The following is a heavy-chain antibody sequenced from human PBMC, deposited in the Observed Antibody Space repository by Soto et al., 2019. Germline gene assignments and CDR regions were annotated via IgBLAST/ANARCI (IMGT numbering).Heavy chain of an antibody. V-gene: IGHV1-8*01. Sequence: ASVKVSCKASGYTFTSYDINWVRQATGQGLEWMGWMNPNSGNTGYAQKFQGRVTMTRNTSISTAYMELSSLRSEDTAVYYCARGVSSGWYSSYYYGMDVWGQGTTVTVSS. CDR2: MNPNSGNT. J-gene: IGHJ6*02. D-gene: IGHD6-19*01. CDR3: ARGVSSGWYSSYYYGMDV. CDR1: GYTFTSYD.